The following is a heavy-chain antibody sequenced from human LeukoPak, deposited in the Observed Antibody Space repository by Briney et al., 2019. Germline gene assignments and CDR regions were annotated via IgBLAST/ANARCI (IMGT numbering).Heavy chain of an antibody. CDR2: ISYDGSNK. Sequence: PGGSLRLSCAASGFTFSSYAMHWVRQAPGKGLEWVAVISYDGSNKYYADSVKGRFTISRDNSKNTLYLQMNSLRAEDTAVYYCARDRRNYYDSSGYYWALRYWGQGTLVTVSS. J-gene: IGHJ4*02. D-gene: IGHD3-22*01. CDR3: ARDRRNYYDSSGYYWALRY. CDR1: GFTFSSYA. V-gene: IGHV3-30*04.